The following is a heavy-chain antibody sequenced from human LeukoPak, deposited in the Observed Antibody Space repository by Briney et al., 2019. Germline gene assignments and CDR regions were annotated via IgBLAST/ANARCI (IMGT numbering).Heavy chain of an antibody. D-gene: IGHD3-3*01. CDR1: GFSINKFW. CDR3: VAIVGARPR. J-gene: IGHJ4*02. Sequence: GGSLRLSCAASGFSINKFWMHWVRQAPGKGLEWVSRIDTDGSTTDFADSVKGRFTISRDNSKNTLYLQMSSLRAEDTAVYHCVAIVGARPRWGQGTLVTVSS. CDR2: IDTDGSTT. V-gene: IGHV3-74*01.